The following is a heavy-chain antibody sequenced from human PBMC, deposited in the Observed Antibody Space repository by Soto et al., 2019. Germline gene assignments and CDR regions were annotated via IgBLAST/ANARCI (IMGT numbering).Heavy chain of an antibody. J-gene: IGHJ4*02. D-gene: IGHD6-13*01. CDR1: GGTFSSYA. CDR2: ISAYNGNT. CDR3: AADATAWQQFTPSDS. V-gene: IGHV1-18*01. Sequence: ASVKVSCKASGGTFSSYAISWVRQAPGQGLEWMGGISAYNGNTNYAQKLQGRVTMTTDTSTSTAYMELRSLRSDDTAVYFCAADATAWQQFTPSDSWGQGTRVTVSS.